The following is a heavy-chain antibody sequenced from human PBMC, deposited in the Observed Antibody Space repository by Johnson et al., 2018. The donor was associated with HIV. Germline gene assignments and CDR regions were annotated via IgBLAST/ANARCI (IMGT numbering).Heavy chain of an antibody. J-gene: IGHJ3*01. D-gene: IGHD1-26*01. Sequence: VQLVESGGGVVQPGRSLRLSCAASGFTFSSYAMHWVRQAPGKGLEWVSAISGSGGRTNYADSVKGRFTISRDTSENTLYLQMSSLRAEDPALYYCAKDRWELFWGQGTMVTVAS. CDR2: ISGSGGRT. V-gene: IGHV3-23*04. CDR3: AKDRWELF. CDR1: GFTFSSYA.